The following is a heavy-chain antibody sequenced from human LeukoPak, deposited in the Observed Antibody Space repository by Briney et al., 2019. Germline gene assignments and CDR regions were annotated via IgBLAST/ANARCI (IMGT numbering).Heavy chain of an antibody. CDR2: IRYDGSNK. J-gene: IGHJ3*02. D-gene: IGHD3-22*01. CDR3: ARAGYYDSSGYSEEAFDI. Sequence: GGSLRLSCAASGFTFSSYGMHWVRQAPGKGLEWVAFIRYDGSNKYYADSVKGRFTISRDNAKNSLYLQMNSLRAEDTALYYCARAGYYDSSGYSEEAFDIWGQGTMVTVSS. CDR1: GFTFSSYG. V-gene: IGHV3-30*02.